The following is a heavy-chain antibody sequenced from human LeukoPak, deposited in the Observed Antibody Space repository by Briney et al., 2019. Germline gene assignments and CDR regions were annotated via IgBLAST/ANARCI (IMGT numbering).Heavy chain of an antibody. Sequence: SETLSLTCTVSGGSISSSSYYWGWIRQPPGKGLEWIGSIYYSGSTYYNPSLKSRVTISVDTSKNQFSLKLSSVTAADTAVYYCARGGGHYYDSSGFYYWGQGTLVTVSS. CDR1: GGSISSSSYY. J-gene: IGHJ4*02. D-gene: IGHD3-22*01. CDR3: ARGGGHYYDSSGFYY. CDR2: IYYSGST. V-gene: IGHV4-39*07.